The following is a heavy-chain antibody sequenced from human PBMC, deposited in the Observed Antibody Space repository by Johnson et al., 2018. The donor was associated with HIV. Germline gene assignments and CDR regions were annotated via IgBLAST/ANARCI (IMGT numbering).Heavy chain of an antibody. V-gene: IGHV3-30*14. D-gene: IGHD1-26*01. Sequence: QVQLVESGGGVVQPGRSLRLSCAASGITFSDYAMHWVRQAPGKGLEWVAVISYDGSNKYYADSVKGRFTISRDNSKNTLYLQMDSRRAEDTAVYYCARPLFMGSPFAFDIWGQGTMITVSS. CDR2: ISYDGSNK. CDR1: GITFSDYA. J-gene: IGHJ3*02. CDR3: ARPLFMGSPFAFDI.